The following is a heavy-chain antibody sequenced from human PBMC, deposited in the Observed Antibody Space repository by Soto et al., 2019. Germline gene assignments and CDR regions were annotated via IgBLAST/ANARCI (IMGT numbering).Heavy chain of an antibody. D-gene: IGHD5-18*01. Sequence: QVQLVQSGTEVKKPGASVKISCKASGYTFTSHTIHWVRQAPGQRLEWMAWINVNNDNTKYSHKFQGRVTLTIDTSASTVYMNLSSLRSEDTSVYYCARSSFTAVDYGGQGTLVSVSS. CDR3: ARSSFTAVDY. CDR1: GYTFTSHT. V-gene: IGHV1-3*01. CDR2: INVNNDNT. J-gene: IGHJ4*02.